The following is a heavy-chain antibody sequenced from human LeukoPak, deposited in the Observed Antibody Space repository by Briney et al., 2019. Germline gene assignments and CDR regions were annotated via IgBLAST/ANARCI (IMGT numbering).Heavy chain of an antibody. CDR2: ISYDGSNK. V-gene: IGHV3-30-3*01. CDR1: GFTFSSYA. J-gene: IGHJ4*02. CDR3: AREGQWLEYFDY. Sequence: PGRSLRLSCAASGFTFSSYAMHWVRQAPGKGLEWVAVISYDGSNKYYADSVKGRFTISRDNSKNTLYLQMNSLRAEDTAVYYCAREGQWLEYFDYWGQGTLVTVSS. D-gene: IGHD6-19*01.